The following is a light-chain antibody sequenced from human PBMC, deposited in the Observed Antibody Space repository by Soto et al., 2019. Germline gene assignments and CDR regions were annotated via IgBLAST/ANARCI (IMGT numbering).Light chain of an antibody. J-gene: IGKJ5*01. CDR2: GAS. V-gene: IGKV3-15*01. CDR1: QSVSSN. Sequence: EIVMTQSPATLSVSPGERATLSCRASQSVSSNLAWYQQKPGQAPRLLIYGASTRATGIPARFSGSGSGTEFTLTISSLQSEDFAVYYRQQYNNWSRITCGQWPRLEIK. CDR3: QQYNNWSRIT.